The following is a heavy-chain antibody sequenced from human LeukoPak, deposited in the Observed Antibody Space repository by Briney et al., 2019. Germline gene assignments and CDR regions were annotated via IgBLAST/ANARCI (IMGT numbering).Heavy chain of an antibody. CDR3: ARGPFIPPTIVVVPAANWFDP. J-gene: IGHJ5*02. V-gene: IGHV3-48*01. Sequence: GGSLRLSCAASGFTVSSYSMNWVRQAPGKGLEWVSYISSSSSTMYYADSVKGRFTISRDNAKNSLYLQMNSLRAEDTAVYYCARGPFIPPTIVVVPAANWFDPWGQGTLVTVSS. D-gene: IGHD2-2*01. CDR1: GFTVSSYS. CDR2: ISSSSSTM.